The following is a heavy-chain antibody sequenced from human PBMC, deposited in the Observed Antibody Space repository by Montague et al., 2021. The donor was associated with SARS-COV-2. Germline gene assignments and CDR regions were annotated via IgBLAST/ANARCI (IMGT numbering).Heavy chain of an antibody. D-gene: IGHD4-23*01. Sequence: SETLSLTCAVYGGSISGWYWSWVRQPPGKGLEWIGEINRRGNTIYNPSLKSRVTISEDTSKSQFSLKLSSVTAADTAVYYCARGGGNILTNYYYYYYLDVWGTGTTVTVSS. CDR2: INRRGNT. CDR3: ARGGGNILTNYYYYYYLDV. J-gene: IGHJ6*03. V-gene: IGHV4-34*01. CDR1: GGSISGWY.